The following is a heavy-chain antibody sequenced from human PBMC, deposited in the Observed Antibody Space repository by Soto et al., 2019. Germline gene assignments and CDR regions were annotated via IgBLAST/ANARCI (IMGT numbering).Heavy chain of an antibody. CDR2: IYDGGRT. D-gene: IGHD4-17*01. CDR1: GFPVSTNY. V-gene: IGHV3-66*01. Sequence: EVQLVESGGDLVQPGGSLRLSCAASGFPVSTNYVSWVRQVPGKGLEWVSIIYDGGRTYYADAVKGRFTISRDNFKNMLYLQMNSLRAEDTAVYYCARGDGDYGRRLDPWGQGTQVTVSS. CDR3: ARGDGDYGRRLDP. J-gene: IGHJ5*02.